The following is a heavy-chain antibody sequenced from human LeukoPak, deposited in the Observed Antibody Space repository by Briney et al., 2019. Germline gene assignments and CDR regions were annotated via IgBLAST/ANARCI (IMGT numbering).Heavy chain of an antibody. V-gene: IGHV3-23*01. CDR2: IIGSGFST. D-gene: IGHD4-17*01. CDR3: AKDRLPSDYLVLYFFDY. CDR1: GFTFGSYA. J-gene: IGHJ4*02. Sequence: PGGSLRLSCAASGFTFGSYAMSWVRQAPGKGLEWVSGIIGSGFSTYYADSVEGRFTISRDNSKNTLYLQMSSLRAEDTAIYYCAKDRLPSDYLVLYFFDYWGQGTLVTVSS.